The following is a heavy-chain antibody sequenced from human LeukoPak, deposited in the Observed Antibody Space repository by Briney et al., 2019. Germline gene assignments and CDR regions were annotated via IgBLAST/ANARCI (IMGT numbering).Heavy chain of an antibody. J-gene: IGHJ5*02. CDR1: GFTFSSYA. Sequence: GRSLRLSCAASGFTFSSYAMHWVRQAPGKGLEWVAVISYDGSNKYYADSVKGRFTISRDNSKNTLYLQMNSLRVEDTAVYYCARTKLGYCSGDNCIDWFDPWGQGTLVTVSS. V-gene: IGHV3-30*14. D-gene: IGHD2-15*01. CDR2: ISYDGSNK. CDR3: ARTKLGYCSGDNCIDWFDP.